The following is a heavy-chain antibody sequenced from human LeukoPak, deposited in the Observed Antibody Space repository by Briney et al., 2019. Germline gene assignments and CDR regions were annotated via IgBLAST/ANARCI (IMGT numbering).Heavy chain of an antibody. CDR3: ARVLWGMIVEDY. V-gene: IGHV4-39*07. D-gene: IGHD3-22*01. Sequence: SETLSLTCTVSGGSISSGSYYWSWIRQPPGKGLEWIGEINHSGSTNYNPSLKSRVTISVDTSKNQFSLKLSSVTAADTAVYYCARVLWGMIVEDYWGQGTLVTVSS. CDR2: INHSGST. CDR1: GGSISSGSYY. J-gene: IGHJ4*02.